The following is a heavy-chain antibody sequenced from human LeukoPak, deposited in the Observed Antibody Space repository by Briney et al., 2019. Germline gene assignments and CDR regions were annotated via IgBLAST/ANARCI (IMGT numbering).Heavy chain of an antibody. V-gene: IGHV3-21*04. Sequence: PGGSLRLSCAPSGLTFTSYSTNWVRHAPGKGLEWVSSIRSRSSYIYYADSVKGQFTISRDNAKNSLYLQMNTLRAEDTAVYYCARDGIILYYYGIDVWGQGTTVTVSS. CDR2: IRSRSSYI. D-gene: IGHD3-10*01. CDR3: ARDGIILYYYGIDV. J-gene: IGHJ6*02. CDR1: GLTFTSYS.